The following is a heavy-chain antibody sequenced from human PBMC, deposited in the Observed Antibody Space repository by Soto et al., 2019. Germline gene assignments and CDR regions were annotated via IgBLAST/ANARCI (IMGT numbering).Heavy chain of an antibody. CDR3: AREPRYCRGGSCSITGDAFDI. Sequence: HPGGSLRLSCTASGFIVSDTYMNRVRQAPGKGLEWVSVISNRGDTHYADSVRGRFSLSRDIADNTLHLQMNNLRVEDTAVYYCAREPRYCRGGSCSITGDAFDIWGQGTMVTVSS. CDR2: ISNRGDT. CDR1: GFIVSDTY. V-gene: IGHV3-66*01. D-gene: IGHD2-15*01. J-gene: IGHJ3*02.